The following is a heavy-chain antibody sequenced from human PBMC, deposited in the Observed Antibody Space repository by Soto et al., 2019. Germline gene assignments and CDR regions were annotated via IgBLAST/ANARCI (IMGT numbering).Heavy chain of an antibody. J-gene: IGHJ4*02. CDR2: IKEDGSET. CDR3: ARGTVAPGLDH. CDR1: GFTFSKYW. V-gene: IGHV3-7*01. Sequence: EVQLVESGGGLVQPGGSLRLSCAASGFTFSKYWMNWVRQTPGKGLEWVANIKEDGSETYYVDSLKGRFTISRDDAKNSLYLQMNSLRVEDTAVYYCARGTVAPGLDHWGQGTLVTVSS. D-gene: IGHD4-17*01.